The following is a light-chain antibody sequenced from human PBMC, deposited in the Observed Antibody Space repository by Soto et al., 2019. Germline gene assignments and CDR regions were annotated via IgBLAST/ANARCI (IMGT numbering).Light chain of an antibody. CDR1: QSLLHSNGYTY. V-gene: IGKV2-28*01. CDR3: MQALQTPLT. Sequence: DIVMTQSPLSLPVTPGEPASISCRSSQSLLHSNGYTYLDWYLQKSGQSPQLLIYLGSNRASEVPDRFSGSGSGTDFTLKISRVGAEDVGVYFCMQALQTPLTFGGGTKVEIK. CDR2: LGS. J-gene: IGKJ4*01.